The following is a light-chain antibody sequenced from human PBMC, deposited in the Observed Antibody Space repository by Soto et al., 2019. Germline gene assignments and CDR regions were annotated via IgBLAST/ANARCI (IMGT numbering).Light chain of an antibody. CDR2: VAS. CDR1: QDIGNF. Sequence: ILMTQSPSSLSAFVGDRVTITCRASQDIGNFLAWYQQKPGKVPKLLIYVASTLQSGVPDRFTGSGSGTDFALTISRLEPEDFGVYYCQQYGDSPLTSGPGTKVDIK. V-gene: IGKV1-27*01. CDR3: QQYGDSPLT. J-gene: IGKJ3*01.